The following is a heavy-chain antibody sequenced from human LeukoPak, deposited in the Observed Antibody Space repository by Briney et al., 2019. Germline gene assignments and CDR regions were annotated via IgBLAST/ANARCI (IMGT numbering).Heavy chain of an antibody. CDR3: AKDGGRGFNYGLYYFDH. CDR2: INPNSGDT. CDR1: GYTFTVYY. V-gene: IGHV1-2*02. Sequence: ASVTVSYKPSGYTFTVYYTHWVRQAPGQGCEWMGWINPNSGDTNYAQKFQGRVTITRDTSISTAYMELSRLRSDDTAIYYCAKDGGRGFNYGLYYFDHWGQGTLVTVSS. J-gene: IGHJ4*02. D-gene: IGHD5-18*01.